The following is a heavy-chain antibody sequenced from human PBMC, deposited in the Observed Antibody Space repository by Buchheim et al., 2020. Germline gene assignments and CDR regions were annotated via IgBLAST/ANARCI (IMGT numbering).Heavy chain of an antibody. CDR2: ISSGSGYI. Sequence: EVQLVESGGGLVKPGGSLRLSCAASEFTFSNYSMNWVRQAPGKGLEWVSAISSGSGYIYYADSVKGRFTISRDNAKNSLYLQMNSLRAEDTAVYYCARLRDYGDYVFFPGAFDIWGQGT. V-gene: IGHV3-21*04. CDR3: ARLRDYGDYVFFPGAFDI. D-gene: IGHD4-17*01. J-gene: IGHJ3*02. CDR1: EFTFSNYS.